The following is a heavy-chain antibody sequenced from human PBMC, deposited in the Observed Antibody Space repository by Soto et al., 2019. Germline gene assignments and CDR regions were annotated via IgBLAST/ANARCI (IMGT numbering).Heavy chain of an antibody. D-gene: IGHD5-12*01. Sequence: SVKVSCKASGYTFTSYAMHWVRQAPGQRLEWMGGIIPIFGTANYAQKFQGRVTITADESTSTAYIEMSSLRSEDTAVYYCARYQGGYSGYDSRYYYYGMDVWGQGTTVTVSS. CDR2: IIPIFGTA. CDR3: ARYQGGYSGYDSRYYYYGMDV. CDR1: GYTFTSYA. J-gene: IGHJ6*02. V-gene: IGHV1-69*13.